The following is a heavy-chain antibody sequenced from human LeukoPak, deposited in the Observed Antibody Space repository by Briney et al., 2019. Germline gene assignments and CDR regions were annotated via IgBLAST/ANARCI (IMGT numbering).Heavy chain of an antibody. CDR2: ISGSGGST. CDR1: GFTFSSYA. J-gene: IGHJ4*02. D-gene: IGHD2-15*01. V-gene: IGHV3-23*01. CDR3: AEDQRLQPFHY. Sequence: GGSLRLSCAASGFTFSSYAMSWVRQAPGKGLEWVSAISGSGGSTYYADSVKGRFTISRDNSRNTLYLQMNSLRPEDTSVYYCAEDQRLQPFHYWGQGTLVTVSS.